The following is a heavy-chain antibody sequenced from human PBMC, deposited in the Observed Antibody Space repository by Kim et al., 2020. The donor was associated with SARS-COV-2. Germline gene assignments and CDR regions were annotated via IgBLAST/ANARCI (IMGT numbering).Heavy chain of an antibody. CDR3: ASGDPHAFDI. CDR2: ST. V-gene: IGHV4-31*02. Sequence: STYYNPSLKSRVTISVDTSKNQFSLKLSSVTAADTAVYYCASGDPHAFDIWGQGTMVTVSS. D-gene: IGHD4-17*01. J-gene: IGHJ3*02.